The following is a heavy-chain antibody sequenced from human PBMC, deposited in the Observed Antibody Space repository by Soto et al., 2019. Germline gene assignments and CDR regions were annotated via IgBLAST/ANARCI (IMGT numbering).Heavy chain of an antibody. CDR1: GGSISSGDYY. J-gene: IGHJ6*02. V-gene: IGHV4-30-4*01. CDR2: IYYSGST. CDR3: ARVGLLWFGELSDV. Sequence: QVQLQESGPGLVKPSQTLSLTCTVSGGSISSGDYYWSWIRQPPGKGLEWIGYIYYSGSTYYNPSHKRRVTRSVDTSKHQSSLKLSSVTAADTAVYYCARVGLLWFGELSDVWGQGTTVTVSS. D-gene: IGHD3-10*01.